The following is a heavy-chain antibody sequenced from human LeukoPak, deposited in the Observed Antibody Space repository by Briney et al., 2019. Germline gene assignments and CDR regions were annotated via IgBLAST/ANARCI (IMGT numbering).Heavy chain of an antibody. CDR2: IRSKANSYAT. D-gene: IGHD3-16*01. CDR1: GFTFSGSA. V-gene: IGHV3-73*01. J-gene: IGHJ3*02. Sequence: GGSLRLSCAASGFTFSGSAMHWVRQASGKGLEWVGRIRSKANSYATEYAASVKGRFTISRDDSKNTAYLQMNSLKTEDTAVYYCTASRGVWGALDAWDDAFDIWGQGTMVTVSS. CDR3: TASRGVWGALDAWDDAFDI.